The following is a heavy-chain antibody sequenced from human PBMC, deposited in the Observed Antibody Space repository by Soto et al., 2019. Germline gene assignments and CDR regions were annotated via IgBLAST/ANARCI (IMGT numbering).Heavy chain of an antibody. Sequence: QVQLVESGGGVVQSGRSLRLSCAASGFTFSTSGMHWIRQAPGKGLEWVAMISHDGGATYYVDSVKGRFTISRDTDKNTLHLQMDSLRPEDTATYYCPKDWGSSGWYNWFDPWGQGTLVTVSS. J-gene: IGHJ5*02. D-gene: IGHD6-13*01. CDR1: GFTFSTSG. CDR3: PKDWGSSGWYNWFDP. V-gene: IGHV3-30*18. CDR2: ISHDGGAT.